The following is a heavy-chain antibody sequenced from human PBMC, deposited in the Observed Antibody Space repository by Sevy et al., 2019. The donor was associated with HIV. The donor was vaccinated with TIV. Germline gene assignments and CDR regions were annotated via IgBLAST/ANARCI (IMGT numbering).Heavy chain of an antibody. Sequence: SETLSLTCTVSGGSVSSGSYYWSWIRQPPGKGLEWIGYIYYSGSTNYSPSLKSRVTISVDTSKNQFSLKLSSVTAADTAVYYCAREVAVVAAPVYFDYWGQGTLVTVSS. CDR1: GGSVSSGSYY. D-gene: IGHD2-15*01. V-gene: IGHV4-61*01. CDR2: IYYSGST. J-gene: IGHJ4*02. CDR3: AREVAVVAAPVYFDY.